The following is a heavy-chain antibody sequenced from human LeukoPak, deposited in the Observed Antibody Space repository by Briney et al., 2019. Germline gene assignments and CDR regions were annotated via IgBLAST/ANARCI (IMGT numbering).Heavy chain of an antibody. CDR3: AFRNGRALS. CDR2: IWHSEST. V-gene: IGHV4-4*02. J-gene: IGHJ5*02. D-gene: IGHD2-8*01. Sequence: SETLSLTCAVSGDSINCPNWWTWVRQTPEKGLEWIGEIWHSESTNYNPSLKSRVSISIDKSANQFSLRLTSVTAADTAIYYCAFRNGRALSWGQGALVTVSS. CDR1: GDSINCPNW.